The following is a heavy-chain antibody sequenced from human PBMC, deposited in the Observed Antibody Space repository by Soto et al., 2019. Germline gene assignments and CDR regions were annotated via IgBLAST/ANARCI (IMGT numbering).Heavy chain of an antibody. V-gene: IGHV3-30-3*01. J-gene: IGHJ6*02. CDR1: GFTFSSYA. CDR2: ISYDGSNK. D-gene: IGHD5-18*01. CDR3: AREVGGYSFPYGMDV. Sequence: PGGSLRLSCAASGFTFSSYAMHWVRQAPGKGLEWVAVISYDGSNKYYADSVKGRFTISRDNSKNSLYLQMNSLRAEDTAVYYCAREVGGYSFPYGMDVWGQGTTVTVSS.